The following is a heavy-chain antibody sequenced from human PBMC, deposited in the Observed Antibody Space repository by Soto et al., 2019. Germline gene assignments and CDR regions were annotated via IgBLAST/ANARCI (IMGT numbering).Heavy chain of an antibody. CDR2: IVVGSGNT. D-gene: IGHD6-6*01. J-gene: IGHJ5*02. V-gene: IGHV1-58*01. Sequence: SVKVSCKGSVFTFTSSAVQWVRQARGQRLEWIGWIVVGSGNTNYAQKLQERVTITRDMSTSTAYMELSSLRSEDTAVYYCAADLYSSFNWFDHWGQGTLVTVSS. CDR3: AADLYSSFNWFDH. CDR1: VFTFTSSA.